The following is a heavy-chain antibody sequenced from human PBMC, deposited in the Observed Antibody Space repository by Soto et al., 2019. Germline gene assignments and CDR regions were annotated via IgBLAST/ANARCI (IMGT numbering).Heavy chain of an antibody. CDR1: GFSLSTRDVG. CDR2: IYWDEDK. CDR3: GHSGGYRIIDY. D-gene: IGHD2-15*01. V-gene: IGHV2-5*02. Sequence: FGPTLVNPTQTLTLTCTFSGFSLSTRDVGVGWIRQPPGKALEWLGIIYWDEDKRYSPSLKSRLTITKDTSKNQVVLKMTYMDPVDTATYYCGHSGGYRIIDYWGQGILVTVSS. J-gene: IGHJ4*01.